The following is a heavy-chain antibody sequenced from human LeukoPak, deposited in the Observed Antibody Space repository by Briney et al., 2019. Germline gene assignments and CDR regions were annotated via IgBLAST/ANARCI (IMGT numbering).Heavy chain of an antibody. CDR2: ISGSGSST. V-gene: IGHV3-23*01. J-gene: IGHJ4*02. D-gene: IGHD5-24*01. CDR1: GVTFISYA. Sequence: GGSLRFCCAASGVTFISYAISYVRQGPGNGLEWVSAISGSGSSTSYADPVKARLTISRAHSQNPLHLQMNILTAEDTAVYYCPKRAGYNSHYFDYWGQGTLVTVSS. CDR3: PKRAGYNSHYFDY.